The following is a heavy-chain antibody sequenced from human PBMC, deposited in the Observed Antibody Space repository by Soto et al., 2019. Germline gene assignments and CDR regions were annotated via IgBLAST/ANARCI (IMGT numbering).Heavy chain of an antibody. CDR2: INAGNGNT. CDR3: ARDRTPSGSFLPAFDY. CDR1: GYTFTSYA. V-gene: IGHV1-3*01. J-gene: IGHJ4*02. Sequence: GASVKVSCKASGYTFTSYAMHWVRQAPGQRLEWMGWINAGNGNTKYSQKFQGRVTITRDTSASTAYMELSSLRSEDTAVYYCARDRTPSGSFLPAFDYWGQGTLVTVSS. D-gene: IGHD1-26*01.